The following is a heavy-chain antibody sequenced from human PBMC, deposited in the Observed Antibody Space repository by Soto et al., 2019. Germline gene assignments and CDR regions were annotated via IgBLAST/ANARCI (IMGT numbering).Heavy chain of an antibody. D-gene: IGHD3-10*01. CDR2: ISLEVGSA. V-gene: IGHV3-64D*08. Sequence: PGGSLRLSCSASGFTFSNYAMHWVRQAPGKGLEYVSAISLEVGSAYYVDSVKGRFTISRDNSKNTLYLEMRSLRVEDEAVYYCVKTRAPVRGFMGYYYGMDVWGQGTRVTVSS. J-gene: IGHJ6*02. CDR1: GFTFSNYA. CDR3: VKTRAPVRGFMGYYYGMDV.